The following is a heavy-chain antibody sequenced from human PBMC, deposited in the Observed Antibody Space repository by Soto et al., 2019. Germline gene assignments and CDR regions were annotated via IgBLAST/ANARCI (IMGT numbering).Heavy chain of an antibody. Sequence: QLQLQESGPGLVKPSETLSLTCTVSGGSISSSSYYWGWIRQPPGKGLEWIGSIYYSGSTYYNPSLKYRVTISVDTSKTQFSLKLSSGTAADTAVYYCARRYTTVTTSWFDPWGQGPLVTVSS. CDR3: ARRYTTVTTSWFDP. CDR1: GGSISSSSYY. V-gene: IGHV4-39*01. J-gene: IGHJ5*02. D-gene: IGHD4-17*01. CDR2: IYYSGST.